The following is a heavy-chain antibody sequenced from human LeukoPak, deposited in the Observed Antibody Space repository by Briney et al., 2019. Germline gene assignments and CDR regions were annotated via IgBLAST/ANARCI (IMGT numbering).Heavy chain of an antibody. V-gene: IGHV1-2*02. J-gene: IGHJ4*02. CDR1: GYTFSGYY. Sequence: GASVKVSCKASGYTFSGYYMHWGRQAPGQGLESMGWINSNSGARNYAPKFQGRVTFSRDNSISTAYMELSSLRSDDTAIYYCARGRGGATTGFDHWGQGTLVTVS. CDR2: INSNSGAR. D-gene: IGHD1-26*01. CDR3: ARGRGGATTGFDH.